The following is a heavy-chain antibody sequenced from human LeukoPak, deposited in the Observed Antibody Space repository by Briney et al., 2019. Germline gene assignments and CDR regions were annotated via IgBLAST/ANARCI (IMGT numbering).Heavy chain of an antibody. V-gene: IGHV3-30*18. CDR1: GFTFSNYG. D-gene: IGHD5-12*01. CDR3: AKDRTAGYDGLVDY. CDR2: ISYDGSNK. J-gene: IGHJ4*02. Sequence: GGSLTLSCAASGFTFSNYGMHWVRQAPGKGLEWVAVISYDGSNKYYTHPVKGRFTISRDNSKNTLYLKMNSLRAEDTAVYYCAKDRTAGYDGLVDYWGQGTLVTVSS.